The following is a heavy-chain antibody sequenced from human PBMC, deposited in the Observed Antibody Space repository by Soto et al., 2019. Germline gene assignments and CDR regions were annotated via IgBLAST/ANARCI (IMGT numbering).Heavy chain of an antibody. J-gene: IGHJ6*03. Sequence: EVQLVESGGGLVQPGGSLRLSCAASGFTFSSYSMDWVRQAPGKGLEWVSYITSSSSPIYYADSVKGRFTISRDNAKNSLYLHMNSLRAEDTAVYYCARGAQYYYYLDVWGKGTTVTVSS. CDR3: ARGAQYYYYLDV. CDR2: ITSSSSPI. V-gene: IGHV3-48*01. CDR1: GFTFSSYS.